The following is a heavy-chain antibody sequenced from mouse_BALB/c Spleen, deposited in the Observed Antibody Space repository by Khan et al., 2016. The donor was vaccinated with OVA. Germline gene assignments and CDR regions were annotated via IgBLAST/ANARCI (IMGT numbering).Heavy chain of an antibody. D-gene: IGHD2-14*01. Sequence: EVRLQESGPSLVKPSQTLSLTCSVTGDSITSGYWSWIRKFPGNKLEYMGYMIYSGNTYYNPSLTSRISITRHTSKNQYYLQLNSVPTEDTTTYYCARSTYRNAFAYWGQGTLVTVSA. CDR1: GDSITSGY. CDR3: ARSTYRNAFAY. J-gene: IGHJ3*01. CDR2: MIYSGNT. V-gene: IGHV3-8*02.